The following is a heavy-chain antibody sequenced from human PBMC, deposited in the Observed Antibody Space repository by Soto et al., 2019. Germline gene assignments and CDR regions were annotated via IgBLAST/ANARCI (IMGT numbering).Heavy chain of an antibody. CDR3: ARGGSSGYYYSDAFDI. CDR2: IYYSGST. CDR1: GGSISSGGYY. J-gene: IGHJ3*02. V-gene: IGHV4-31*03. Sequence: QVQLQESGPGLVKPSQTLSLTCTVSGGSISSGGYYWSWIRQHPGKGLEWIGYIYYSGSTYYNPSLKSRVTISVDTSKNQFALKPSSVTAADTAVYYCARGGSSGYYYSDAFDIWGQGTMVTVSS. D-gene: IGHD3-22*01.